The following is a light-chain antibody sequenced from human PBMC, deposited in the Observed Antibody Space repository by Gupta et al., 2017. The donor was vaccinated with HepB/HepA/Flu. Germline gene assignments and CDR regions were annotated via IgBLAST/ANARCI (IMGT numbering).Light chain of an antibody. J-gene: IGKJ2*01. V-gene: IGKV1-5*03. CDR3: RQETSYPLT. Sequence: DIQMTQSPSTLSASVGDRVTITCRASQSISSWLAWYQQKPGKAPKLLIYKASSLESGVPSRFSGSRSGTELSLTIISRQPDDFATYYCRQETSYPLTFGPGTKVEIK. CDR1: QSISSW. CDR2: KAS.